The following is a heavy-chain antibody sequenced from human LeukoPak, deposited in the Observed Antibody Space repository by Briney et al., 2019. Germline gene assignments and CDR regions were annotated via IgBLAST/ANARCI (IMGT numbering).Heavy chain of an antibody. CDR3: ARVSVVNWFDP. D-gene: IGHD2-2*01. CDR2: IYNSGST. Sequence: SETLSLTCTVSGGSISSYYWSWIRQPPGKGLEWIGYIYNSGSTNYNPSLKSRVTISVDTSKNQFSLNLTSVTAADTAVYYCARVSVVNWFDPWGQGTLVTVSS. CDR1: GGSISSYY. J-gene: IGHJ5*02. V-gene: IGHV4-59*01.